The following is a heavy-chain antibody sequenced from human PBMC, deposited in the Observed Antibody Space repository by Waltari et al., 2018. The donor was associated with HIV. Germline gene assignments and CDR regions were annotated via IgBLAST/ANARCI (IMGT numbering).Heavy chain of an antibody. V-gene: IGHV3-66*01. Sequence: EVQLVESGGGLVQPGGSLRLSCASSGFLVSSNYMSWVRQAQGKGLEWVSVIYSGGSKYYGDSVKGRFTISRDNSKNTLYLQMNSLRAEDTAVYYCARDNPAYDSSGYYYGMDVWGQGTTVTVSS. D-gene: IGHD3-22*01. CDR2: IYSGGSK. J-gene: IGHJ6*02. CDR1: GFLVSSNY. CDR3: ARDNPAYDSSGYYYGMDV.